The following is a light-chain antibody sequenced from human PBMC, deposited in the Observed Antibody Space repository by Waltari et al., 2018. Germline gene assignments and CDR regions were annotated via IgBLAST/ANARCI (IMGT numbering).Light chain of an antibody. CDR1: QSISRY. J-gene: IGKJ1*01. CDR3: QHHFRLPAT. CDR2: GAS. V-gene: IGKV3-20*01. Sequence: IMLTLSPGTLSLSPGETATLSCRASQSISRYLAWYQQKPGQAPRLLIYGASTRATGIPDRFSGSGSGTDFSLTISGLEPEDSAVYYCQHHFRLPATFGQGTKVEIK.